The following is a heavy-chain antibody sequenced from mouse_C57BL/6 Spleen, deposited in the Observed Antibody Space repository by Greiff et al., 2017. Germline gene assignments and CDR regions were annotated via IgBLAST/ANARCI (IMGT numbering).Heavy chain of an antibody. CDR2: IYPGDGDT. CDR1: GYAFSSYW. CDR3: ARDYCSSPWFAY. J-gene: IGHJ3*01. D-gene: IGHD1-1*01. V-gene: IGHV1-80*01. Sequence: QVQLQQSGAELVKPGASVKISCKASGYAFSSYWMNWVKQRPGKGLEWIGQIYPGDGDTNYNGKFKGKATLTADKSSSTAYMQLSSLTSEDSAVYFCARDYCSSPWFAYWGQGTLVTVSA.